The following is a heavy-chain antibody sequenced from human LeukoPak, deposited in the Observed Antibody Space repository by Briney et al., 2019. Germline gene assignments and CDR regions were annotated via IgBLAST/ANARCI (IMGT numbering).Heavy chain of an antibody. V-gene: IGHV3-30*18. CDR2: ISYDGSNK. CDR1: GFTFSSYG. J-gene: IGHJ4*02. Sequence: GGSLRLSCAASGFTFSSYGMHWVRQAPGKGLEWVAVISYDGSNKYYADSVKGRFTISRDNSKNTLHLQMNSLRAEDTAVYYCAKETLGYCSSTSCYGLDYWGQGTLVTVSS. CDR3: AKETLGYCSSTSCYGLDY. D-gene: IGHD2-2*01.